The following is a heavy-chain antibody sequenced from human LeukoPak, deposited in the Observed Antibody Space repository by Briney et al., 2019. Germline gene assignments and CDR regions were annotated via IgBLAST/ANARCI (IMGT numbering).Heavy chain of an antibody. CDR2: IYYSGST. Sequence: SETLSLTCTVSGGSISSYYWSWIRQPPGKGLEWIGYIYYSGSTNYNPSLKSRDTISVDTSKNQFSLKLSSVTAADTAVYYCARGQYDILTGYFPVDYWGQGTLVTVSS. CDR1: GGSISSYY. V-gene: IGHV4-59*01. J-gene: IGHJ4*02. D-gene: IGHD3-9*01. CDR3: ARGQYDILTGYFPVDY.